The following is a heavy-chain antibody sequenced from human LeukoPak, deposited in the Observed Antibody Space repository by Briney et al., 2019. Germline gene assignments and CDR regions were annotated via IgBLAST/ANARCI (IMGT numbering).Heavy chain of an antibody. CDR1: GVSISSYY. D-gene: IGHD3-9*01. Sequence: PSETLSLTCTVSGVSISSYYWSWLRQPPGKGLEWIGYIYYSGSTNYNPSLKSRVTISVDTSKNQFSLKLSSVTAADTAVYYCARDGYDILTGYGFIDYWGQGTLVTVSS. V-gene: IGHV4-59*12. J-gene: IGHJ4*02. CDR2: IYYSGST. CDR3: ARDGYDILTGYGFIDY.